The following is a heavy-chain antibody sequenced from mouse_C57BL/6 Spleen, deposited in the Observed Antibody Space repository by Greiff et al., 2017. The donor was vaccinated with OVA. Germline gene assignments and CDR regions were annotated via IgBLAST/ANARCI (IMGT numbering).Heavy chain of an antibody. CDR1: GFTFSSYG. Sequence: DVQLVESGGDLVKPGGSLKLSCAASGFTFSSYGMSWVRQTPDKRLEWVATISSGGSYTYYPDSVKGRFTISRDNAKNTLYLQMSSLKSEDTAMYYCARRPDYYGSSYGAMDYWGQGTSVTVSS. D-gene: IGHD1-1*01. J-gene: IGHJ4*01. CDR2: ISSGGSYT. V-gene: IGHV5-6*01. CDR3: ARRPDYYGSSYGAMDY.